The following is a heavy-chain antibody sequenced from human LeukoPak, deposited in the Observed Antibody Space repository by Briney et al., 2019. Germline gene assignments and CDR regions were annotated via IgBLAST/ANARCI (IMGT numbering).Heavy chain of an antibody. D-gene: IGHD5-18*01. V-gene: IGHV4-59*01. CDR3: ARDSGYSYGYFDY. CDR2: IYYSGST. CDR1: GGSINNYY. Sequence: SETLSLTCTVSGGSINNYYWSWIRHPPGKGLEWIGYIYYSGSTNYNPSLKSRVTISVDTSKNQFSLKLSSVTAADTAVYYCARDSGYSYGYFDYWGQGTLVTVSS. J-gene: IGHJ4*02.